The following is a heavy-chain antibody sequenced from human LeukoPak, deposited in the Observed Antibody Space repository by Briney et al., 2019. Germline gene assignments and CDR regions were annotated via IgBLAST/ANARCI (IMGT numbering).Heavy chain of an antibody. CDR1: GFTFSSYS. Sequence: GGSLRLSCAASGFTFSSYSMNWVRQAPGKGLEWVSYISSSSSTIYYADSVKGRFTISRDNAKNSLYLQMNSLRAEDTAVYYCAGVRGVIYYYYGMDVWGQGTTVTVSS. D-gene: IGHD3-10*01. J-gene: IGHJ6*02. CDR3: AGVRGVIYYYYGMDV. V-gene: IGHV3-48*04. CDR2: ISSSSSTI.